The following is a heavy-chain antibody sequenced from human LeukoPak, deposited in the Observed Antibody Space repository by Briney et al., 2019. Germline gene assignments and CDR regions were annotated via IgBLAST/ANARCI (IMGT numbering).Heavy chain of an antibody. CDR3: AKDEVVPGYYYTDV. CDR1: RFTFSRYW. CDR2: IKEDGSEK. Sequence: GGSLRLSCAASRFTFSRYWMNWVRQAPGKGLEWVANIKEDGSEKYCVDSVKGRFTISRDNAKNSLYLQMNSLNAEDTAVYYCAKDEVVPGYYYTDVWGRGTTVTISS. D-gene: IGHD2-2*01. J-gene: IGHJ6*03. V-gene: IGHV3-7*01.